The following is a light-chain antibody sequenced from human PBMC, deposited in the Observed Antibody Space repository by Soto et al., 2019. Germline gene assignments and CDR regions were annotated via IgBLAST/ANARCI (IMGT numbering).Light chain of an antibody. Sequence: EIVLTQSPGTLSLSPGERATLSCGASQSVSSSYLAWYQQRPGQAPRLLIYGASSGATGIPDRFSGSGSGTDFTLTISRLEPEDFAVHYCQQYGSSHTFGQGTRLEIK. J-gene: IGKJ5*01. V-gene: IGKV3-20*01. CDR2: GAS. CDR3: QQYGSSHT. CDR1: QSVSSSY.